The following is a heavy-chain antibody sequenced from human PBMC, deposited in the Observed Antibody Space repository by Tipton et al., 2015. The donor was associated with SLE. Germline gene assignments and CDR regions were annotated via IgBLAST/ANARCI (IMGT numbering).Heavy chain of an antibody. Sequence: TLSLTCIVSGDSISSTSYYWGWIRQPPGKGLEWIGSVYYSGATYYNPSLKSRVTISINTYRNYFSLSLTSLTAADTAVYYCASGTTTQLDDYFYYHIDVWGKGTTVTVSS. CDR1: GDSISSTSYY. V-gene: IGHV4-39*07. D-gene: IGHD4-11*01. CDR2: VYYSGAT. J-gene: IGHJ6*03. CDR3: ASGTTTQLDDYFYYHIDV.